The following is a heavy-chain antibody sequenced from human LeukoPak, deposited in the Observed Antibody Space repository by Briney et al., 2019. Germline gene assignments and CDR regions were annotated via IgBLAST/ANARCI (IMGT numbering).Heavy chain of an antibody. V-gene: IGHV3-23*01. CDR1: GCTFSNYA. CDR2: IRGGGGGT. Sequence: PGGSLTLSCAASGCTFSNYANNWVRKAPPPGQEWVSAIRGGGGGTYYADSVKGRFTVSRDNSKNTMYLQMNSQRAECTVVYYGAKDVDRYSGSYFFYWGQGSLVTVSS. D-gene: IGHD1-26*01. J-gene: IGHJ4*02. CDR3: AKDVDRYSGSYFFY.